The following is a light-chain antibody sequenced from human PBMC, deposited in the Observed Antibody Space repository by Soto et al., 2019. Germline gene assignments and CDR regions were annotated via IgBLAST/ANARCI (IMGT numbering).Light chain of an antibody. CDR1: QSVGSN. CDR2: GAS. Sequence: EVVLTQSPATLSVSPGAGATLSCRASQSVGSNLAWYQQKPGQTPRVLIYGASTRAIGIPARLSGSGFGTEFTLTISSLQSEDFVVYYCQQYSNWPLLSFGGGTKVDIK. CDR3: QQYSNWPLLS. V-gene: IGKV3-15*01. J-gene: IGKJ4*01.